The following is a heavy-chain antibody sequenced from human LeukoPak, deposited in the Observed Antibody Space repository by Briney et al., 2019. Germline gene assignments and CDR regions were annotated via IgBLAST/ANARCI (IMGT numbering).Heavy chain of an antibody. CDR3: AGVRLGSSGFSEYFEH. CDR2: ISQSART. Sequence: SGTLSLTCAVTGGSISNNWWTWVRQPPGKGLEWIGEISQSARTNYNPSLKSRVTMSIGKSRNQFSLRMSSVTAADTAVYYCAGVRLGSSGFSEYFEHWGQGTLVTVSS. V-gene: IGHV4-4*02. D-gene: IGHD3-22*01. CDR1: GGSISNNW. J-gene: IGHJ1*01.